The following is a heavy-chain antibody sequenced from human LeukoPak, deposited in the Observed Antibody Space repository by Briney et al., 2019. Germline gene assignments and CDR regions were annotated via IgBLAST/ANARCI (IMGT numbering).Heavy chain of an antibody. V-gene: IGHV1-2*02. J-gene: IGHJ2*01. D-gene: IGHD3-10*01. Sequence: ASVKVSCKASGNTFTGYYIHWVRQAPGQGLEWMGWINPNSGGTNYAQKFQGRVTMTRDTSISTAYMELRRLRSDDTAVYYCARGIRTNWYFDLWGRGTLVTVSS. CDR3: ARGIRTNWYFDL. CDR2: INPNSGGT. CDR1: GNTFTGYY.